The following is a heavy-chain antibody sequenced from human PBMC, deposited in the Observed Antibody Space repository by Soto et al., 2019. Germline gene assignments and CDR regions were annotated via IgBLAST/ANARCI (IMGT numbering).Heavy chain of an antibody. CDR1: GDTFSRFT. CDR3: ATSYGSGSAHFDS. D-gene: IGHD3-10*01. V-gene: IGHV1-69*02. CDR2: IIPMLGMS. Sequence: QVHLVQSGADVTKPGSSVTVSCTAAGDTFSRFTLSWVRQAPGQGLEWMGRIIPMLGMSNSALKFQGRVTITADKSTNKVYMHLNSLRSDDTAVYYCATSYGSGSAHFDSWGQGTLVTVSS. J-gene: IGHJ4*02.